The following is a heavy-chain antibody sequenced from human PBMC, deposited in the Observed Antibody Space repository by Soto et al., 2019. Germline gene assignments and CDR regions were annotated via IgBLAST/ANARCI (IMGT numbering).Heavy chain of an antibody. J-gene: IGHJ4*02. CDR1: GFTFSDYS. Sequence: EVQLVESGGGLVQPGGSLRLSCAASGFTFSDYSMNWVRQAPGKGLEWVAHISASTNTIYYADSVKGRFTISRDNAADSLYLQMGSLTDEDTAVYYCVRPYKVGLVTKAFFEYWGLGTLVTVSS. D-gene: IGHD2-21*02. CDR3: VRPYKVGLVTKAFFEY. CDR2: ISASTNTI. V-gene: IGHV3-48*02.